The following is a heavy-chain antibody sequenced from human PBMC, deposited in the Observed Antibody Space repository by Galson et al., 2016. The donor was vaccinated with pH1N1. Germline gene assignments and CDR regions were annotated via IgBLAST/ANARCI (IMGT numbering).Heavy chain of an antibody. J-gene: IGHJ4*02. D-gene: IGHD4-17*01. Sequence: PALVKPTQTLTLTCTFSGFTLSTSGMCVSWIRQPPGKALEWLALIAWDDDKYYSTSLKTRLTISKDTSKNQVVLTMTNMDPVDTATYYCARIFYGDYTNYFDYWGQGTLVTVSS. CDR1: GFTLSTSGMC. CDR3: ARIFYGDYTNYFDY. CDR2: IAWDDDK. V-gene: IGHV2-70*01.